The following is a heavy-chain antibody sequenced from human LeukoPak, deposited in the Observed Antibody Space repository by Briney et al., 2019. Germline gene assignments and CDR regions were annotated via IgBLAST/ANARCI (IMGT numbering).Heavy chain of an antibody. V-gene: IGHV4-59*01. D-gene: IGHD5-12*01. J-gene: IGHJ4*02. CDR3: ARLQEATWKNYFDY. CDR2: ISYSGST. CDR1: GGSISRYY. Sequence: PSETLSLTCTVSGGSISRYYWSWIRQPPGKGLEWIGYISYSGSTNYNPSLKSRVTISVDTSKNQFSLRLSSVTAADTAVYYCARLQEATWKNYFDYWGQGTLVTVSS.